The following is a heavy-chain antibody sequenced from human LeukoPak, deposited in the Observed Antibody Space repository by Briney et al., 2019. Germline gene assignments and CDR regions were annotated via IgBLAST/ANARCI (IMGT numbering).Heavy chain of an antibody. Sequence: PSQTLSLTCTVSGGSISSGDYYWSWIRQPPGKGLEWIGYIYYSGSTYYNPSLKSRVTISVDTSKNQFSLKLSSVTDADTAVYYCARQGPYYDFWSGYSPNFDYWGQGTLVTVSS. CDR1: GGSISSGDYY. V-gene: IGHV4-30-4*01. CDR3: ARQGPYYDFWSGYSPNFDY. J-gene: IGHJ4*02. D-gene: IGHD3-3*01. CDR2: IYYSGST.